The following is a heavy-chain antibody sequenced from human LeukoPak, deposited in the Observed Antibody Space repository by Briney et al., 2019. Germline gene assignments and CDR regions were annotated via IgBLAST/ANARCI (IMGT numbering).Heavy chain of an antibody. J-gene: IGHJ4*02. CDR3: APFSAVTHYYFDY. V-gene: IGHV3-21*01. CDR2: IIPDSGYI. D-gene: IGHD6-13*01. Sequence: GGSLRLSCAASGFTFSSHSLMWVRQAPGKGLEWVSSIIPDSGYIYYADSVKGRFTISTDNADNSLFLQMTSLGAEDTAVYYCAPFSAVTHYYFDYWGQGTLVTVSS. CDR1: GFTFSSHS.